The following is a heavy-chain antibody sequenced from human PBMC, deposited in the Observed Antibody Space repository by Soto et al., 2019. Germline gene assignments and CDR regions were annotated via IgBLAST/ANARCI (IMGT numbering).Heavy chain of an antibody. Sequence: PGGSLRLSCAASGFTFSSHGMHWVRQAPGKGLEWVAVIWYDGSNKYYADSVKGRFTISRDNSKNTLYLQMNSLRAEDTAVYYCARGGYDFWSGYYAKGGYYFDYWGQGTLVTVSS. V-gene: IGHV3-33*01. CDR3: ARGGYDFWSGYYAKGGYYFDY. CDR2: IWYDGSNK. CDR1: GFTFSSHG. D-gene: IGHD3-3*01. J-gene: IGHJ4*02.